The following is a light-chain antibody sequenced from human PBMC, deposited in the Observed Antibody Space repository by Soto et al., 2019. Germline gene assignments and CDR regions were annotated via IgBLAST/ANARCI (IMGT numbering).Light chain of an antibody. CDR1: SSDVGDYNY. Sequence: SALAQPASVSGSPGQSITISCTGTSSDVGDYNYVSWYQQHPGKAPKLMIYDVSHRPSEVSNRFSGSKSGNTASLTISGLQAEDEADDYCSSYTRSSTLLFGTGTKLTVL. CDR3: SSYTRSSTLL. V-gene: IGLV2-14*03. J-gene: IGLJ1*01. CDR2: DVS.